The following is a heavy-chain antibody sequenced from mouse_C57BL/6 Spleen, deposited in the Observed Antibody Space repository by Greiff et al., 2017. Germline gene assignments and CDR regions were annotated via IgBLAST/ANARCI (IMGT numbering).Heavy chain of an antibody. CDR3: ARGILRGYYYGPWFAY. CDR1: GYAFSSYW. D-gene: IGHD1-1*01. V-gene: IGHV1-80*01. Sequence: QVQLQQSGAELVKPGASVKISCKASGYAFSSYWMNWVKQRPGKGLEWIGQIYPGDGDTNYNGKFKGKATLTADKSSSTAYMQLSSLTSEDSAVYFCARGILRGYYYGPWFAYWGQGTLVTVSA. CDR2: IYPGDGDT. J-gene: IGHJ3*01.